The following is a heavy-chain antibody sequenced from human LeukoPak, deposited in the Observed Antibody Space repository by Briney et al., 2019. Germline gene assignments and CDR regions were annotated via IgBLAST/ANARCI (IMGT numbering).Heavy chain of an antibody. Sequence: SQTLSLTCTVSGGSISSGSYYWSWIRQPAGKGLEWIGRIYTSGSTNYNPSLKSRVTISVDTSKNQFSLKLSSVTAADTVVYYCARVVIPMVRGVISPDYYYYYYMDVWGKGTTVTVSS. CDR2: IYTSGST. CDR1: GGSISSGSYY. V-gene: IGHV4-61*02. CDR3: ARVVIPMVRGVISPDYYYYYYMDV. J-gene: IGHJ6*03. D-gene: IGHD3-10*01.